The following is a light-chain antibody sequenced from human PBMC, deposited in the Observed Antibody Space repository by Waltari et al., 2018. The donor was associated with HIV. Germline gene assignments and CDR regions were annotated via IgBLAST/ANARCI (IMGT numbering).Light chain of an antibody. CDR1: QNVNNY. CDR3: HQYHNWPPFT. J-gene: IGKJ2*01. Sequence: EVVLTQSPATLSVSPGERAPLSGWPSQNVNNYLAWYQQKPGQAPRLLIYDASTRATGVPARFSGSGSGTEFTLTITSLQSEDFAVYYCHQYHNWPPFTFGQGTKLEI. CDR2: DAS. V-gene: IGKV3-15*01.